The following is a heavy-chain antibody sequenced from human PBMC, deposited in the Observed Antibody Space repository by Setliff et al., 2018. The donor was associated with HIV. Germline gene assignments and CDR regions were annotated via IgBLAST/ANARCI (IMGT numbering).Heavy chain of an antibody. CDR2: IHHSGST. J-gene: IGHJ4*02. V-gene: IGHV4-38-2*01. D-gene: IGHD5-18*01. CDR1: GYSISSGYY. Sequence: TSETLSLTCAVSGYSISSGYYWGWIRQPPGKGLEWIGSIHHSGSTYNNPSLKSRVTISVDTSKSQFSLKLTSVTAADTAVYYCARTLRAAAMGYFDYWGQGTLVTVSS. CDR3: ARTLRAAAMGYFDY.